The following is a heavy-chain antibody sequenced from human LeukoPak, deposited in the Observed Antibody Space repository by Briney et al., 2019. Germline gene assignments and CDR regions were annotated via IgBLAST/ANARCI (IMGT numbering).Heavy chain of an antibody. V-gene: IGHV3-21*03. CDR1: GFTFSSYN. D-gene: IGHD6-13*01. CDR3: SRDRGIGYPSSWRGGLYNFDF. J-gene: IGHJ4*02. Sequence: GGALRLSCAASGFTFSSYNMNWVRQAPGKGLEWVSSISIGGSYIYYADSVEGRFTISRDDSRNTLSLQMNSLKIEDTAVYYCSRDRGIGYPSSWRGGLYNFDFWGQGTLVTVSS. CDR2: ISIGGSYI.